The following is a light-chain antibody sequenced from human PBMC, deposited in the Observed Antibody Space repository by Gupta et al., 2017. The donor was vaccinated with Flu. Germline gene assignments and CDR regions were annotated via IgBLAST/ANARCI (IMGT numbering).Light chain of an antibody. CDR2: DVI. V-gene: IGLV2-14*03. J-gene: IGLJ1*01. CDR1: SSNVGGYNY. Sequence: QSALTQPASVSGSRGQSITISCTGTSSNVGGYNYVSWYQQHPGKAPKLMIYDVINRPSGVSNRFSGSKSGNTASLTISELQAEDEADYHCSSYTSSNSYVFGTGTKVTVL. CDR3: SSYTSSNSYV.